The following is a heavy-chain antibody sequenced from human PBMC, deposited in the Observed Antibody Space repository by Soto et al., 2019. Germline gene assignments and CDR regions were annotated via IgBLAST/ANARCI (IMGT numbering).Heavy chain of an antibody. J-gene: IGHJ4*02. CDR2: ISYDGSNK. Sequence: QVQLVESGGGVVQPGRSLRLSCAASGFTFSSYGMHWVRQAPGKGLEWVAVISYDGSNKYYADSVKGRFTISRDNSKNTLYLQMNSLRAEDTAVYYCAKSPRQEERWLDYWGQGTLVTVSS. CDR3: AKSPRQEERWLDY. V-gene: IGHV3-30*18. D-gene: IGHD5-12*01. CDR1: GFTFSSYG.